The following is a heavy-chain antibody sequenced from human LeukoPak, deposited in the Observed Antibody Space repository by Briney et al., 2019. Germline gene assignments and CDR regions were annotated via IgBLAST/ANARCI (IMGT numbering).Heavy chain of an antibody. Sequence: NPSQTLSLTCTVSGGSISSGGYYWSWIRQHPGKGLEWIGYIYYSGSTYYNPSLKSRVTISVDTSKNQFSLKLSSVTAADTAVYYCAGGPRGGDLRRPITFFDYWGQGTLVTVSS. CDR2: IYYSGST. V-gene: IGHV4-31*03. J-gene: IGHJ4*02. D-gene: IGHD3-10*01. CDR1: GGSISSGGYY. CDR3: AGGPRGGDLRRPITFFDY.